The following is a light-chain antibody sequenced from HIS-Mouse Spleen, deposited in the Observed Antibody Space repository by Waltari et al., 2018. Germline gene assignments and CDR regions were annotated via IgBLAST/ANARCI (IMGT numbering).Light chain of an antibody. CDR1: NWGSKY. CDR2: TDS. CDR3: QAWDSSTAGVV. V-gene: IGLV3-1*01. Sequence: SYELTQPPSVSVSPGQTASITCSGDNWGSKYARWYPQKPGQSPVLVIYTDSIGPSGIPGRFSGANSGNTATLTISGTQAMDEADYYCQAWDSSTAGVVFGGGTKLTVL. J-gene: IGLJ2*01.